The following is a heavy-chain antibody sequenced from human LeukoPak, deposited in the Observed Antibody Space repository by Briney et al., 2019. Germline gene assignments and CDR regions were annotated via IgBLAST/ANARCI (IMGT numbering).Heavy chain of an antibody. V-gene: IGHV4-34*01. CDR1: GGSFNGYY. D-gene: IGHD3-10*01. CDR2: INHSGST. J-gene: IGHJ5*02. Sequence: SETLSLTCAVYGGSFNGYYWSWIRQPPGKGLEWIGEINHSGSTNYNPSLKSRVTISVDTSKNQFSLKLSSVTAADTAVYYCARGGYYYGSGSYFPSWFDPWGQGTLVTVSS. CDR3: ARGGYYYGSGSYFPSWFDP.